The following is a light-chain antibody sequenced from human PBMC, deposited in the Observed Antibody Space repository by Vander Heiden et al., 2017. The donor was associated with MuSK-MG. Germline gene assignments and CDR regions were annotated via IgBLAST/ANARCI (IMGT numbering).Light chain of an antibody. CDR2: GAS. CDR3: QQYGSAPPKT. CDR1: QSVSSSY. Sequence: ELVLTQPPGTLSLSPGERATLSCRASQSVSSSYLAWYQQKPGQAPRLLIYGASSRATGIPDRFSGSGSGTECTLTISRLEPEDFAVYYCQQYGSAPPKTFGGGTKVEIK. J-gene: IGKJ4*01. V-gene: IGKV3-20*01.